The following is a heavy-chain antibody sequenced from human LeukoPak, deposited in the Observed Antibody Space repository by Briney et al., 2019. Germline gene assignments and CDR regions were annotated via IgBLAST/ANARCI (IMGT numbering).Heavy chain of an antibody. J-gene: IGHJ4*02. CDR2: VNHSGRT. CDR3: ARDGKRTSMITSGGARPHYFDY. V-gene: IGHV4-34*01. D-gene: IGHD3-16*01. Sequence: SETLSLTCAVYGGSFSDYWWTWIRQSPGKGLEWIGEVNHSGRTNYNPSLKSRVSISVDRSKNQFSLKLSSVTAADTAVFYCARDGKRTSMITSGGARPHYFDYWGQGALVTVSS. CDR1: GGSFSDYW.